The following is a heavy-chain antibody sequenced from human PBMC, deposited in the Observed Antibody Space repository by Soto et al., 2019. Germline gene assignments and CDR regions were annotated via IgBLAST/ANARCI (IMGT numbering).Heavy chain of an antibody. Sequence: EVQLVESGGGLVQPGGSLRLSCAASGFIFSDHYMDWVRQAPGKGLEWVGRAKIKAHGYDKQYAASVKGRFTVSRDDSGRSFLLGMDRPKTGGTGLYLWVWSESAWYPRDRYFDFWGRGTLVTVSS. J-gene: IGHJ2*01. CDR2: AKIKAHGYDK. V-gene: IGHV3-72*01. D-gene: IGHD3-16*01. CDR1: GFIFSDHY. CDR3: VWSESAWYPRDRYFDF.